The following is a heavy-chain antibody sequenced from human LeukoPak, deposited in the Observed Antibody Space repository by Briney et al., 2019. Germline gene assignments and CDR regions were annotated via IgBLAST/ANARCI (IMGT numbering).Heavy chain of an antibody. D-gene: IGHD3-10*01. J-gene: IGHJ5*02. Sequence: PSETLSLTCTVSGGSISSGSYYWSWIRQPDGKGLEWIGRSYIRGSTDYNPSLKSRITISVDTSKNQFSLKLNSVTAADTAVYYCARIGYGSGSPTNLWGQGALVTVSS. CDR3: ARIGYGSGSPTNL. CDR1: GGSISSGSYY. CDR2: SYIRGST. V-gene: IGHV4-61*02.